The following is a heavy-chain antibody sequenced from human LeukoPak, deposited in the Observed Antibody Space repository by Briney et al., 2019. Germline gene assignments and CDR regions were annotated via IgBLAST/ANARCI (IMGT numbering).Heavy chain of an antibody. Sequence: GGSLRLSCAASGFTFSSYSMNWVRQAPGKGLEWVSAISGSGGSTYYADSVKGRFTISRDNSKNTLYLQMNSLRAEDTAVYYCAKDLSRDSSGYYQLPYFDYWGQGTLVTVSS. J-gene: IGHJ4*02. V-gene: IGHV3-23*01. CDR1: GFTFSSYS. D-gene: IGHD3-22*01. CDR3: AKDLSRDSSGYYQLPYFDY. CDR2: ISGSGGST.